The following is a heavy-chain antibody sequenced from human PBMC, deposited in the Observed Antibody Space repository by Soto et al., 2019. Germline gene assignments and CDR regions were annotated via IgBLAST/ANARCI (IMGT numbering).Heavy chain of an antibody. CDR3: ATRQCSSTSCYDSDYYHYGMAV. Sequence: ASVEVSCKASGYTFTSYGISWVRQAPGQGLEWMGWINPNTGGTNYAQKFQGRVTMTTDTSTSTAYMEMTRLRSDDTAVYYCATRQCSSTSCYDSDYYHYGMAVWGQGTTVPVSS. J-gene: IGHJ6*02. CDR2: INPNTGGT. D-gene: IGHD2-2*01. CDR1: GYTFTSYG. V-gene: IGHV1-2*02.